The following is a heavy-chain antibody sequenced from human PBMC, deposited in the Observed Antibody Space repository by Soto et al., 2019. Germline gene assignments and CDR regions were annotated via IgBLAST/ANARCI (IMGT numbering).Heavy chain of an antibody. CDR3: ARDLAAGDY. J-gene: IGHJ4*02. Sequence: SVKVSCKASGFTFTNSAIQWVRQARGQRLEWKGWIVVGSGNTNYAQKFQERLNNTRDMSTSTAYMELSSLRFDDTAVYYCARDLAAGDYWGQGTLVTVSS. D-gene: IGHD6-13*01. CDR2: IVVGSGNT. CDR1: GFTFTNSA. V-gene: IGHV1-58*02.